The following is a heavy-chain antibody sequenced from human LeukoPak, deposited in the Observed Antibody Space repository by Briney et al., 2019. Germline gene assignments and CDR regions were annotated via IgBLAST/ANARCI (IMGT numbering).Heavy chain of an antibody. CDR3: TTSFGIVATMEGYYYYMDV. CDR2: IKSKTDGGTT. V-gene: IGHV3-15*01. Sequence: GGSLILSCAASGFTFSNAWMSWVRQAPGKGLEWVGRIKSKTDGGTTDYAAPVKGRFTISRDDSKNTLYLQMNSLKTEDTAVYYCTTSFGIVATMEGYYYYMDVWGKGTTVTISS. J-gene: IGHJ6*03. D-gene: IGHD5-12*01. CDR1: GFTFSNAW.